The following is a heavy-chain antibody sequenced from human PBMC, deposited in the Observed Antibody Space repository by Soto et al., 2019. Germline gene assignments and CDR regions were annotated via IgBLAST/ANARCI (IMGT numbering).Heavy chain of an antibody. V-gene: IGHV3-48*02. CDR2: ISTSSSTI. D-gene: IGHD3-22*01. J-gene: IGHJ4*01. CDR1: GFPFSTYS. Sequence: EVQLVESGGGLVQPGGSLRLSCAASGFPFSTYSMNWVRQAPGKGLEWVSYISTSSSTIYYADSVKGRFTISRDNAKNSLYLQMSTLRDEENAVDYCARGVPYYYDSRYGDYLGHGTLVTVSS. CDR3: ARGVPYYYDSRYGDY.